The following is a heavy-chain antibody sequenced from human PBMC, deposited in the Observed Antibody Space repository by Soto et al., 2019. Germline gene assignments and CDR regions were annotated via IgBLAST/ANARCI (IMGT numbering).Heavy chain of an antibody. Sequence: SVKVSCKASGGTFSSYAISWVRQAPGQGLEWMGGIIPIFGTANYAQKFQGRVTITADESTSTAYMELSSLRSEDTAVYYCARGGEVADYYYYYGMDVWGQGTTVTVSS. CDR3: ARGGEVADYYYYYGMDV. V-gene: IGHV1-69*13. CDR1: GGTFSSYA. J-gene: IGHJ6*02. CDR2: IIPIFGTA. D-gene: IGHD2-15*01.